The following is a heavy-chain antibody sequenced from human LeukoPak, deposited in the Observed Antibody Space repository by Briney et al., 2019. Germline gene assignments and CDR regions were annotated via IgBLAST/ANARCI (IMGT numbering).Heavy chain of an antibody. CDR2: INPNSGGT. V-gene: IGHV1-2*02. CDR3: ARAPLYSSSWYSFDY. Sequence: GASVKVSCKASGYTFTGYYMHWVRQAPGQGLEWMGWINPNSGGTNYAQKFQGRVTMTRDTSISTAYMELSRLRSDDTAVYYCARAPLYSSSWYSFDYWGQGTLVTVSS. CDR1: GYTFTGYY. D-gene: IGHD6-13*01. J-gene: IGHJ4*02.